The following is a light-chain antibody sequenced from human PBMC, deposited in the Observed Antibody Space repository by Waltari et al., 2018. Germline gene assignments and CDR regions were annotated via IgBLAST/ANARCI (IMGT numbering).Light chain of an antibody. CDR3: SSYAGSNNLI. CDR1: RSDVCGYHY. V-gene: IGLV2-8*01. CDR2: EVS. Sequence: QSALTQPPSASGSPGQSVTISCTGTRSDVCGYHYVSWYQQHPGKAPKLMIHEVSKRPSGVPDRFSGSKSGNTASLTVSGLQAEDEADYYCSSYAGSNNLIFGGGTKLTVL. J-gene: IGLJ2*01.